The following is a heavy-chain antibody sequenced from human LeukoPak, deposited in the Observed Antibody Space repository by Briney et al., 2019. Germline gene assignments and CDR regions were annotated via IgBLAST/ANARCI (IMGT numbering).Heavy chain of an antibody. CDR2: IIPIFGTA. CDR1: GGTFSSYA. D-gene: IGHD6-13*01. CDR3: ARTFTAAAAKRFDP. J-gene: IGHJ5*02. V-gene: IGHV1-69*13. Sequence: GVSVKVSCKASGGTFSSYAISWVRQAPGQGLEWMGGIIPIFGTANYAQKFQGRVTITADESTSTAYMELSSLRSEDTAVYYCARTFTAAAAKRFDPWGQGTLVTVSS.